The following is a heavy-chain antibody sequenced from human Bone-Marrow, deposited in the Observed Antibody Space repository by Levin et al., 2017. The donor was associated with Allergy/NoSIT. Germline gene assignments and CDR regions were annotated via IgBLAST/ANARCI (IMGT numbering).Heavy chain of an antibody. J-gene: IGHJ6*02. D-gene: IGHD3-16*01. CDR2: IIPIYGTP. V-gene: IGHV1-69*01. CDR1: GDTFSSYA. CDR3: ARGEGSVYYFYGMDV. Sequence: KISCKAPGDTFSSYAISWVRQAPGQGPEWMGGIIPIYGTPIYAQKFQDRVTMTADESTNTAYMELSSLRSEDTAVYYCARGEGSVYYFYGMDVWGQGTTVTVSS.